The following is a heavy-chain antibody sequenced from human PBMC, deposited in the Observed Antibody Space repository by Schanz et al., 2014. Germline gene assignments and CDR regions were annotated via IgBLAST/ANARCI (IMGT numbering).Heavy chain of an antibody. Sequence: VRLVESGGGVVQPGRSLRLSCVASGFTFSSYDVFWVRQAPGKGLEWVSSISSGGGSTYYADSVKGRFTISRDNSKNTLYLQMNSLRAEDTAVYYCARIGGSVFDYWAQGTLVTVSS. V-gene: IGHV3-23*04. D-gene: IGHD3-10*01. CDR2: ISSGGGST. CDR1: GFTFSSYD. J-gene: IGHJ4*02. CDR3: ARIGGSVFDY.